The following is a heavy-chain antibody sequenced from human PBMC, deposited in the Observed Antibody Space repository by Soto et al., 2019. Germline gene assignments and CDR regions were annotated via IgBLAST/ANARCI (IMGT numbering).Heavy chain of an antibody. CDR2: INPNSGGT. J-gene: IGHJ6*02. CDR3: ARQGGYSYAVYYYYGMDV. D-gene: IGHD5-18*01. V-gene: IGHV1-2*02. CDR1: GYTFTGYY. Sequence: ASVKVSCKASGYTFTGYYMRWVRQAPGQGLEWMGWINPNSGGTNYAQKFQGRVTMTRDTSISTAYMELSRLRSDDTAVYYCARQGGYSYAVYYYYGMDVWGQGTTVTVSS.